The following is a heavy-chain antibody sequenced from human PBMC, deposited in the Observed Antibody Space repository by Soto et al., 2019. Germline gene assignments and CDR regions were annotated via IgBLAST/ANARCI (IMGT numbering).Heavy chain of an antibody. J-gene: IGHJ4*02. Sequence: QVQLVQSGAEGKKPGASVKVSCKASGYTFTSYYMHWVRQAPGPGLEWMGIINPSGGSTSYAQKFQGRVTVTRDTSTSTVYMELSSLRSEDTAVHYCARYSIAAAVGFDYWGQGTLVTVSS. CDR3: ARYSIAAAVGFDY. V-gene: IGHV1-46*01. CDR2: INPSGGST. D-gene: IGHD6-13*01. CDR1: GYTFTSYY.